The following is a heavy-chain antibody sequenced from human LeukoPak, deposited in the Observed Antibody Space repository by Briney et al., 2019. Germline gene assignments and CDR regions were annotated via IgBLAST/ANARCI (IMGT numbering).Heavy chain of an antibody. CDR1: GYTFTSYG. CDR3: ARSRYSSSPGDY. J-gene: IGHJ4*02. D-gene: IGHD6-6*01. Sequence: ASVKVSCKASGYTFTSYGMHWVRQAPGQRLEWMGWINAGNGNTKYSQKFQGRVTITSDTSANTAYMELSSLRSEDTAVYYCARSRYSSSPGDYWGQGTLVTVSS. CDR2: INAGNGNT. V-gene: IGHV1-3*01.